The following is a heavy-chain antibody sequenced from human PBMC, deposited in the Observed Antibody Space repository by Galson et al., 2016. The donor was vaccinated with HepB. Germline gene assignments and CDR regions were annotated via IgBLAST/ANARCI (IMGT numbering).Heavy chain of an antibody. CDR1: GYSFSNYW. J-gene: IGHJ5*02. V-gene: IGHV5-51*01. D-gene: IGHD3-9*01. Sequence: QSGAEVKKPGESLKISCKGSGYSFSNYWIVWVRQMPGKGLEWMGIIFPDDSDSKYSPPFEGHVTISADKSINTVYLQWTSLRASDTAMYYCARLGFDLSTGSPPGWFDPWGQGTLVTVSS. CDR3: ARLGFDLSTGSPPGWFDP. CDR2: IFPDDSDS.